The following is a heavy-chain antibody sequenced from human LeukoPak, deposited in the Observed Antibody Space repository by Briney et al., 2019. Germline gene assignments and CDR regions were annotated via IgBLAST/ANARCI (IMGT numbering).Heavy chain of an antibody. J-gene: IGHJ6*02. CDR2: ISDSGGRT. CDR3: ARSNTVISNYYYGMDV. CDR1: GFTFSSYV. Sequence: GGSLRLSCAASGFTFSSYVMSWVRQAPGKGLEWVSSISDSGGRTYYADSVKGRFTISRDNSKNTLDLQMSSLRAEDTAEYYCARSNTVISNYYYGMDVWGQGTTVTVSS. V-gene: IGHV3-23*01. D-gene: IGHD2/OR15-2a*01.